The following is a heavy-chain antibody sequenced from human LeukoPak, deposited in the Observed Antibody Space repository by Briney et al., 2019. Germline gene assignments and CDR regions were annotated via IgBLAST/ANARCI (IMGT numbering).Heavy chain of an antibody. J-gene: IGHJ4*02. Sequence: SETLSLTCTVSGGSISSYYWSWIRQPPGKGLEWIGYIYYSGSTNYNPSLKSRVTISVDTSKNQFSLKLSSVTAADTAVYYRARSSLMVGATLFDYWGQGTLVTVSS. V-gene: IGHV4-59*08. CDR1: GGSISSYY. CDR2: IYYSGST. D-gene: IGHD1-26*01. CDR3: ARSSLMVGATLFDY.